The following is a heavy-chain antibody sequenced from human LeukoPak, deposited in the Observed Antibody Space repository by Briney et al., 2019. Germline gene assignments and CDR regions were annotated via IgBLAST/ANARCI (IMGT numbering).Heavy chain of an antibody. Sequence: GGSLRLSCAASGFTVNSNYMSSVRQAPGKGLEWVPFIYSGGITYSADSVKGRFSISRDNYKNIRDLQMNSLRAEDTAVYDCARARVGGYASYYVDYWGQGTLVTVSS. CDR2: IYSGGIT. D-gene: IGHD5-12*01. V-gene: IGHV3-53*01. CDR3: ARARVGGYASYYVDY. CDR1: GFTVNSNY. J-gene: IGHJ4*02.